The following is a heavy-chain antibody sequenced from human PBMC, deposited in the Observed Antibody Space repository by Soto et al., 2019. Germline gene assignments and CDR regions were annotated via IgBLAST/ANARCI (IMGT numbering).Heavy chain of an antibody. Sequence: ASVKVSCKASGYTFTSYGISWVRQAPGQGLEWVGWISAYNGNTNYAQKLPGRVTMTTDTSTSTAYMELRSLRSDDTAVYYCARGAAAGTNYYYYGMDVWGQGTTVTVS. CDR2: ISAYNGNT. CDR3: ARGAAAGTNYYYYGMDV. J-gene: IGHJ6*02. D-gene: IGHD6-13*01. V-gene: IGHV1-18*04. CDR1: GYTFTSYG.